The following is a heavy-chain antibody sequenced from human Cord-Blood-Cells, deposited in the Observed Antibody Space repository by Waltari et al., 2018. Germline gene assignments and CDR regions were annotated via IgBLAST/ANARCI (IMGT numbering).Heavy chain of an antibody. CDR2: IYYSGST. V-gene: IGHV4-59*01. CDR3: ASRAQLGQGGAFDI. J-gene: IGHJ3*02. D-gene: IGHD3-10*01. Sequence: QVQLQESGPGLVKPSATLSLTCTVSGGSISRYYWSWIRQPPGKGLEWIWYIYYSGSTNYNPSLKSRVTISVDTSKNQFSLKLSSVTAADTAVYYCASRAQLGQGGAFDIWGQGTMVTVSS. CDR1: GGSISRYY.